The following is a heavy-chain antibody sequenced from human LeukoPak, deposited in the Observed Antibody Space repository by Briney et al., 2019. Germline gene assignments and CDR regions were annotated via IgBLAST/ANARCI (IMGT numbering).Heavy chain of an antibody. CDR1: GFTFSNYA. CDR3: AKQWVDC. V-gene: IGHV3-23*01. J-gene: IGHJ4*02. D-gene: IGHD1-26*01. Sequence: PGGSLRLSCAASGFTFSNYAMNWVRQAPGKGLEWVLSISESGDTTHYADSVKGRFTISRDNAQNTLYLQMNTLRAEDTALYYCAKQWVDCWGQGTLVTVSS. CDR2: ISESGDTT.